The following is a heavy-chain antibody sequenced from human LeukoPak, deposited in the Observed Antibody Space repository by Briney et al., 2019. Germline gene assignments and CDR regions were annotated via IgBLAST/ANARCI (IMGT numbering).Heavy chain of an antibody. CDR1: GGTFSSYA. V-gene: IGHV1-69*04. CDR2: IIPILGIA. D-gene: IGHD6-19*01. CDR3: ARSGVAVAGIRFDY. J-gene: IGHJ4*02. Sequence: GASVKVSCKASGGTFSSYAISWVRQAPGQGREWMGRIIPILGIANYAQKFQGRVTITADKSTSTAYMELSSLRSEDTAVYYCARSGVAVAGIRFDYWGQGTLVTVSS.